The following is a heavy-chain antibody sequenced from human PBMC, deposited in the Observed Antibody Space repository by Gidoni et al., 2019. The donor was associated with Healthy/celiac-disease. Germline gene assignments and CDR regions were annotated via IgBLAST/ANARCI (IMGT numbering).Heavy chain of an antibody. D-gene: IGHD3-16*01. CDR3: ARVWGLISHYYFDY. V-gene: IGHV3-30-3*01. CDR2: ISYDGSNK. J-gene: IGHJ4*02. CDR1: GFPFSSYA. Sequence: QVQLVESGGGVVQPGRSLRLYCAASGFPFSSYAMHWVRQAPGKGLEWVAVISYDGSNKYYADSVKGRFTISRDNSKNTLYLQMNSLRAEDTAVYYCARVWGLISHYYFDYWGQGTLVTVSS.